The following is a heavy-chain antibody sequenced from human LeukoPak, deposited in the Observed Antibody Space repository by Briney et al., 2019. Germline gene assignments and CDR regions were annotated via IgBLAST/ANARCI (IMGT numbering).Heavy chain of an antibody. CDR1: GSSIRSSNW. Sequence: SETLSLTCAVSGSSIRSSNWWSWVRQPPGKGLEWIGEIYHSGNTNYNPSLKSRVTISADTSKNQFTLKLSSVTAADTAVYYCAIVVLTGAAYWGQGTLVTVSS. CDR2: IYHSGNT. D-gene: IGHD7-27*01. V-gene: IGHV4-4*02. J-gene: IGHJ4*02. CDR3: AIVVLTGAAY.